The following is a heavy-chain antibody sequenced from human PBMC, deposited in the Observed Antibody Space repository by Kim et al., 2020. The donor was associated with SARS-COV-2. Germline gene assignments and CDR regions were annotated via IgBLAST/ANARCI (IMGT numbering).Heavy chain of an antibody. D-gene: IGHD6-19*01. Sequence: SGPTLVNPTQTLTLTCTFSGFSLSTSGVGVGWIRQPPGKALEWLALIYWDDDKRYTSSLKRRLTITKDTSKNQVVLTMTNMDPVDTATYYCAHRPRSGWTRGALDIWGQGTMVTVSS. CDR1: GFSLSTSGVG. CDR3: AHRPRSGWTRGALDI. V-gene: IGHV2-5*02. J-gene: IGHJ3*02. CDR2: IYWDDDK.